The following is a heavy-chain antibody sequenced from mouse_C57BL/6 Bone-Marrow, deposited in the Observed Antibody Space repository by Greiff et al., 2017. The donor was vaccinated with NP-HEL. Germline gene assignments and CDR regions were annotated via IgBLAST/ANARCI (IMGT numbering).Heavy chain of an antibody. CDR2: IDPSDSYT. CDR1: GYTFTSYW. Sequence: QVQLQQPGAELVKPGASVKLSCKASGYTFTSYWMQWVKQRPGQGLEWIGEIDPSDSYTNYNQKFKGKATMTVDTSSSTAYMRLSSLTSEDSAVYYCARGGLRRGYWGQGTTLTVSS. V-gene: IGHV1-50*01. D-gene: IGHD2-2*01. CDR3: ARGGLRRGY. J-gene: IGHJ2*01.